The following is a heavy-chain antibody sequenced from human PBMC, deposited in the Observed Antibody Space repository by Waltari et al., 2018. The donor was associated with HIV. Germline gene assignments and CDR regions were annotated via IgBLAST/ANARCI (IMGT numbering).Heavy chain of an antibody. J-gene: IGHJ5*02. CDR2: IGSRQIFR. CDR3: ARGPPSGWSWFDP. D-gene: IGHD6-19*01. V-gene: IGHV3-21*01. CDR1: GFRFTDYN. Sequence: EVILVESGGGLVRPGGSLRLSCAASGFRFTDYNMNWVRQGPGKGVEGVAAIGSRQIFRQDAASVKGRFTVARDNARNSLYLRMNSLTAEDTAVYYCARGPPSGWSWFDPWGQGTLVTVSS.